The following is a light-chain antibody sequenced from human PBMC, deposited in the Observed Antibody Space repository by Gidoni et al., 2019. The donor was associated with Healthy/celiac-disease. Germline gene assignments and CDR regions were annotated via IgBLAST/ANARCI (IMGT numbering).Light chain of an antibody. CDR1: AFPKQY. Sequence: SYDLPQPPSVSVSPGQTARITCSGDAFPKQYAYWYQQKPGQAPVLVIYKDSERPSGIPERFSGSSSGTTVTLTISGVQAEDEADYYCQSADSRVVFGGGTKLTVL. J-gene: IGLJ2*01. V-gene: IGLV3-25*02. CDR3: QSADSRVV. CDR2: KDS.